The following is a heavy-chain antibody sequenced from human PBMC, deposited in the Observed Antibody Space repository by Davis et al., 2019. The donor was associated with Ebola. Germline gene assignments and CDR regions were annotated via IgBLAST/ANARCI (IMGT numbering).Heavy chain of an antibody. CDR3: AEGGTNNFLGAN. J-gene: IGHJ4*02. V-gene: IGHV3-23*01. D-gene: IGHD2-8*01. CDR2: ISGSGGST. Sequence: PGGSLRLSCAASGFTFRQYAMSWVRQAPGKGLECVSTISGSGGSTSYADSVKGRFTISRDDSKNTLYLQMDSLRAEDTAVFYCAEGGTNNFLGANWGQGTLVTVSS. CDR1: GFTFRQYA.